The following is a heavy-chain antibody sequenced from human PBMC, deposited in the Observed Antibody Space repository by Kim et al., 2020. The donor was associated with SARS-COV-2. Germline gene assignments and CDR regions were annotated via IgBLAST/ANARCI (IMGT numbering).Heavy chain of an antibody. J-gene: IGHJ4*01. CDR3: ARDFYDILTGPVAGY. Sequence: GGSLRLSCIASGFTFDDYTMHWVRQGPGKRLEWVSLVTWDGGIAYYADSVKGRFTVSRDNDRNSLYLQMHNLTTDDTALYFCARDFYDILTGPVAGYWG. D-gene: IGHD3-9*01. V-gene: IGHV3-43*01. CDR1: GFTFDDYT. CDR2: VTWDGGIA.